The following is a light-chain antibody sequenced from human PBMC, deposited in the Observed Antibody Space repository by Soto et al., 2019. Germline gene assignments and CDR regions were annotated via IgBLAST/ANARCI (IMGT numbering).Light chain of an antibody. CDR2: GAS. J-gene: IGKJ5*01. CDR3: QQYNNWPIN. V-gene: IGKV3-15*01. CDR1: QNILSN. Sequence: ILLTQSPPTLSVSPGARATLSCRASQNILSNLAWYQQKPGQAPRLLIYGASTRATGIPARFSGSGSGTEFTLTISSLQSEDFEIYYCQQYNNWPINFGQGTRLEIK.